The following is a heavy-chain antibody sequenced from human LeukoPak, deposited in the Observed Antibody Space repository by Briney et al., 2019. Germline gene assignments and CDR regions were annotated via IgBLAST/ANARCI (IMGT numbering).Heavy chain of an antibody. V-gene: IGHV4-30-2*01. D-gene: IGHD4-11*01. J-gene: IGHJ3*02. CDR3: AKGRFYSNSLDAFDI. CDR2: YHSGRT. Sequence: YHSGRTYYNPSLKSRVTISVDRSKNQFSLKLSSVTAADTAVYYCAKGRFYSNSLDAFDIWGQGTMVTVSS.